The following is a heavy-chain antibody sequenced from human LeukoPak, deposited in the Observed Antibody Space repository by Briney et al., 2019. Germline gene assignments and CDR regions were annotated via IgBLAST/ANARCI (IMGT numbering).Heavy chain of an antibody. D-gene: IGHD5-24*01. CDR2: IYYSGST. Sequence: SETLSLTCTVSGGSISSGGYYWSWIRQHPGKGLEWIGYIYYSGSTYYNPSLRSRVTISVDTSKNQFSLKVSSVTAADTAVYCCARVAAATTNPRFDYWGPGTLVTVSS. V-gene: IGHV4-31*03. CDR1: GGSISSGGYY. J-gene: IGHJ4*02. CDR3: ARVAAATTNPRFDY.